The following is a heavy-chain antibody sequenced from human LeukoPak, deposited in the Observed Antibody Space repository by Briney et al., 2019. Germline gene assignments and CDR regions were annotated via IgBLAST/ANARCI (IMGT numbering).Heavy chain of an antibody. CDR3: ARADLRRELVGGYYFDY. D-gene: IGHD1-26*01. J-gene: IGHJ4*02. Sequence: ASVKVSCKASGYTFTSYDINWVRQATGQGLEWMGWMNPNSGNTGYAQKFQGRVTITRNTSISTAYMELSSLRSEDTAVYYCARADLRRELVGGYYFDYWGQGTLVTVSS. CDR2: MNPNSGNT. V-gene: IGHV1-8*03. CDR1: GYTFTSYD.